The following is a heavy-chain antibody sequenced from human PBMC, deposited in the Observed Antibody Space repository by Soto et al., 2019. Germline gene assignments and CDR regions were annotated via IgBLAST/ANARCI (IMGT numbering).Heavy chain of an antibody. D-gene: IGHD5-18*01. V-gene: IGHV4-39*01. J-gene: IGHJ5*02. CDR3: ARHADDTAMVLDWFDP. CDR1: GGSISSSSYY. Sequence: PSETLSLTCTVSGGSISSSSYYWGWIRQPPGKGLEWIGSIYYSGSTYYNPSLKSRVTISVDTSKNQFSLKLSSVTAADTAVYYCARHADDTAMVLDWFDPWGQGTLVTVSS. CDR2: IYYSGST.